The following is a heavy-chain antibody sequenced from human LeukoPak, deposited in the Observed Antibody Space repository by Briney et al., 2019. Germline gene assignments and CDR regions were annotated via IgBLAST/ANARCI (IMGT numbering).Heavy chain of an antibody. CDR2: FDPEDGET. CDR3: ATTRYYYGSGAPEPAFDY. CDR1: GYTLTELS. J-gene: IGHJ4*02. D-gene: IGHD3-10*01. Sequence: GASVKVSFKVSGYTLTELSMHLVRQAPGKGLEWMGGFDPEDGETIYAHKFQGRVNMTEDTSTDTAYMELSSLRSEDTAVYYCATTRYYYGSGAPEPAFDYWGQGTLVTVSS. V-gene: IGHV1-24*01.